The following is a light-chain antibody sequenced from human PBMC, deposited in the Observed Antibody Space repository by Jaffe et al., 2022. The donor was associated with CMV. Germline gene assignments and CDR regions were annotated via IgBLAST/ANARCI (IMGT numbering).Light chain of an antibody. CDR1: RSLTSNY. Sequence: EVVMTQSPGTLSLSSGERATLSCRASRSLTSNYLAWYQQKPGQAPRLLIYGASTRATGIPDRFSGSGSGTDFTLTISRLEPDDFAVYYCQQYNTSPLTFGGGTRLEIK. CDR2: GAS. J-gene: IGKJ4*01. CDR3: QQYNTSPLT. V-gene: IGKV3-20*01.